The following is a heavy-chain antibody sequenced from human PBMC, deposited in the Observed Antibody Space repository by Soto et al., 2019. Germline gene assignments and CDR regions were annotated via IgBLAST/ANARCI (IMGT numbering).Heavy chain of an antibody. CDR3: ATTEYSSSSPGYYYGMDV. CDR2: IIPIFGTA. D-gene: IGHD6-6*01. CDR1: GGTFSSYA. J-gene: IGHJ6*02. Sequence: SVKVSCKASGGTFSSYAISWVRQAPGQGLEWMGGIIPIFGTANYAQKFQGRVTITADESTSTAYMELSSLRSEDTAVYYRATTEYSSSSPGYYYGMDVWGQGTTVTVSS. V-gene: IGHV1-69*13.